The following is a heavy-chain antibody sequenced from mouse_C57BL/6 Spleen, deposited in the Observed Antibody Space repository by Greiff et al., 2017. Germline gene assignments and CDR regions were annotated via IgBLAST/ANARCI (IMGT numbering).Heavy chain of an antibody. CDR2: IHPNSGST. CDR1: GYTFTSYW. V-gene: IGHV1-64*01. CDR3: ARPCSNYEGDYFDY. D-gene: IGHD2-5*01. Sequence: QVHVKQPGAELVKPGASVKLSCKASGYTFTSYWMHWVKQRPGQGLAWIGMIHPNSGSTNYNEKFKSKATLTVDKSSSTAYMQLSSLTSEDSAVYYCARPCSNYEGDYFDYWGQGTTLTVSS. J-gene: IGHJ2*01.